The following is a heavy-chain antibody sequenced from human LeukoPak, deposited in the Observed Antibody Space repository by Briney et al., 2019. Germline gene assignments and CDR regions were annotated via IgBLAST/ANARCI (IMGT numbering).Heavy chain of an antibody. V-gene: IGHV4-4*07. CDR3: ASPWDF. CDR1: GGSISRYY. CDR2: IYTSGST. Sequence: SETLSLTCTVSGGSISRYYWSWIRQPAGKGLEWIGHIYTSGSTNYNPSLKSRVTISVDTSKNQFSLKLSSVTAADTAVYYCASPWDFWGQGTLVTVSS. J-gene: IGHJ4*02.